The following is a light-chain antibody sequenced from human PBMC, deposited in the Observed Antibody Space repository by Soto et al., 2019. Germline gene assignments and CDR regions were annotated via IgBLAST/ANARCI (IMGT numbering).Light chain of an antibody. J-gene: IGKJ1*01. V-gene: IGKV1-5*01. CDR1: QSISSW. CDR3: QQYNSYWT. Sequence: DIQVSHHTSTLSAAEGDRVTITCRARQSISSWMAWYQQKPGKAPKQLIYDASSLESGVASRFSGSGSGTEFTLTISSLQPDDFATYYCQQYNSYWTFGQGTKE. CDR2: DAS.